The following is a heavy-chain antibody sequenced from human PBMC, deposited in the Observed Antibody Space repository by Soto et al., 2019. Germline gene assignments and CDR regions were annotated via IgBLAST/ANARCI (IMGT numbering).Heavy chain of an antibody. CDR1: GCSISSYY. CDR3: ARDWSGDFWSGYYQGGDAFDI. J-gene: IGHJ3*02. V-gene: IGHV4-59*01. D-gene: IGHD3-3*01. CDR2: IYYSGST. Sequence: SETLSLTCTVSGCSISSYYWSWVRQPPGKGLEWIGYIYYSGSTNYNASLKSRVTISVDTSKNQFSLKLSSVTAADTAVYYCARDWSGDFWSGYYQGGDAFDIWGQGTMVTVSS.